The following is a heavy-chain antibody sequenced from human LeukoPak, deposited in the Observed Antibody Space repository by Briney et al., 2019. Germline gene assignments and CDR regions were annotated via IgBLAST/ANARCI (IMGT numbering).Heavy chain of an antibody. D-gene: IGHD6-13*01. CDR2: IRSKPNSYAT. Sequence: GGSLKLSCATSGFTFSGSAMHWVRQASGKGLEWVGRIRSKPNSYATAYAASVKGRFTISRDDSKNTAYLQMNSLRAGDTAVYYCARGPRLGAGNPYYYYGMDVWGQGTKVTVSS. V-gene: IGHV3-73*01. J-gene: IGHJ6*02. CDR1: GFTFSGSA. CDR3: ARGPRLGAGNPYYYYGMDV.